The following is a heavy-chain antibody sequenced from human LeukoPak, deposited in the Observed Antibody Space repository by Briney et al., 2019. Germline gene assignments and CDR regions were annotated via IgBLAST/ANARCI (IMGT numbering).Heavy chain of an antibody. V-gene: IGHV3-23*01. J-gene: IGHJ4*02. Sequence: GGSLRLPCAASGFTFSSYGMIWVRQAPGKGLEWVSAISGSGGSTYYADSVKGRFTISRDNSKNTLYLQMNSLRAEDTAIYYCAKTSGGYSSSYVFDYWGQGTLVSVPS. CDR2: ISGSGGST. CDR1: GFTFSSYG. D-gene: IGHD2-15*01. CDR3: AKTSGGYSSSYVFDY.